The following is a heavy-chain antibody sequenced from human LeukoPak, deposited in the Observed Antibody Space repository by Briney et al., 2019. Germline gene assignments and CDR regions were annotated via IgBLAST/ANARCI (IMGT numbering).Heavy chain of an antibody. CDR3: AREDILTLGIDY. Sequence: GRSLRLSCAASGFTFSSYAMHWVRQAPGKGLEWVAVISYDGSNKYYADSVKGRFTISRDNSKSTLYLQMNSLRAEDTAVYYCAREDILTLGIDYWGQGTLVTVSS. CDR2: ISYDGSNK. D-gene: IGHD3-9*01. V-gene: IGHV3-30*04. J-gene: IGHJ4*02. CDR1: GFTFSSYA.